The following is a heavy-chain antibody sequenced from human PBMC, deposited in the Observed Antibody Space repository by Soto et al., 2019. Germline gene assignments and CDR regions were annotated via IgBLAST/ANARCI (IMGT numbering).Heavy chain of an antibody. Sequence: KPSETLSLTCAVYGGSFSGYYWSWIRQPPGKGLEWIGEINHSGSTNYNPSLKSRVTISVDTSKNQFSLKLSSVTAADTAVYYCARGSGTTPPHYFDYRGQGTLVTVSS. J-gene: IGHJ4*02. CDR2: INHSGST. CDR3: ARGSGTTPPHYFDY. CDR1: GGSFSGYY. D-gene: IGHD1-7*01. V-gene: IGHV4-34*01.